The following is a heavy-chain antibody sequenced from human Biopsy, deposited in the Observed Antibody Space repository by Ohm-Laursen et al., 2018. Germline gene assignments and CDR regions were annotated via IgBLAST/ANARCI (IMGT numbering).Heavy chain of an antibody. CDR2: ISETSSHI. V-gene: IGHV3-21*01. CDR3: ARDSSRRAREGGMDV. D-gene: IGHD6-6*01. J-gene: IGHJ6*02. CDR1: GFSVSGYD. Sequence: SLRLSCTASGFSVSGYDMNWVRQAPGKGLEWTSYISETSSHIYDADSVRGRFTVARDTAKNSLYLQLNSLRVEDTAVYYCARDSSRRAREGGMDVWGQGTTVTVSS.